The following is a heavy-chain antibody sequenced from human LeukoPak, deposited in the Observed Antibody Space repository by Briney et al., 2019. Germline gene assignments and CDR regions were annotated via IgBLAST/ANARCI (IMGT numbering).Heavy chain of an antibody. CDR1: GFTFGSYW. Sequence: GGSLRLSCAASGFTFGSYWMSWVRQAPGKGLEWVANIKQDGSEKYYVDSVKGRFTISRDNAKNSLYLQMNSLRAEDTAVYYCARESYSSSWYDYWGQGTLVTVSS. J-gene: IGHJ4*02. CDR2: IKQDGSEK. V-gene: IGHV3-7*01. CDR3: ARESYSSSWYDY. D-gene: IGHD6-13*01.